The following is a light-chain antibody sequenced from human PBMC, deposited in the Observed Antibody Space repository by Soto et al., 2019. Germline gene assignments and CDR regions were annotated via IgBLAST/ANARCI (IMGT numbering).Light chain of an antibody. CDR1: QSVTSNY. V-gene: IGKV3-20*01. Sequence: ESVLTQSPGTLSLSPGERATLSCRASQSVTSNYLAWYQQKPGQAPRLLIYGASSRAAGIPDRFSGSGSGTDFTLTISRLEPEDFAVYYCQQYSSSQTLGQGTKVDIK. CDR2: GAS. CDR3: QQYSSSQT. J-gene: IGKJ1*01.